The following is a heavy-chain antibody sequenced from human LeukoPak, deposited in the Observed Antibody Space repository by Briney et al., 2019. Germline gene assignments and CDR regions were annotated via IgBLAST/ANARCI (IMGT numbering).Heavy chain of an antibody. CDR3: ARVRVLLWFGESEYYFDY. V-gene: IGHV3-53*01. Sequence: GGSLRLSCAASGFTVSSNYMSWVRQAPGKGLEWVSVIYSGGSTYYADSVKGRFTISRDNSKNTLYLQMNSLRAEDTAVYYCARVRVLLWFGESEYYFDYWGQGTLVTVSS. CDR1: GFTVSSNY. D-gene: IGHD3-10*01. CDR2: IYSGGST. J-gene: IGHJ4*02.